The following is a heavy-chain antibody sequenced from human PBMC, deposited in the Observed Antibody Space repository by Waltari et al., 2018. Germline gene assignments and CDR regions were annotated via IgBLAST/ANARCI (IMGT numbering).Heavy chain of an antibody. CDR3: ARLVSGAVYFDY. CDR1: GASISSSY. Sequence: QVQLQESGPGLVKPSETLSLTCSVSGASISSSYWSWIRQPPGKGLEWIGYIYYSGSTNYNPSLTSRVTMSMDTSKDQFSLQLTSVTAADTAVYYCARLVSGAVYFDYWGQGALVTVSS. J-gene: IGHJ4*02. V-gene: IGHV4-59*08. CDR2: IYYSGST.